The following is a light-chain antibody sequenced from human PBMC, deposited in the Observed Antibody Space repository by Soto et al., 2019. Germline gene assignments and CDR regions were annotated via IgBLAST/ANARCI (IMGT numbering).Light chain of an antibody. CDR1: SSNVGDYNY. CDR2: EVT. J-gene: IGLJ3*02. V-gene: IGLV2-8*01. CDR3: SSYAGINNWV. Sequence: QSALTQPPSASGSPGQSVTISCTGTSSNVGDYNYVSWYQQHPGKAPKLLIYEVTERPSGVPDRFSGSKSGKTASLTVSGLQDDDDADYYCSSYAGINNWVFGGGTKLTVL.